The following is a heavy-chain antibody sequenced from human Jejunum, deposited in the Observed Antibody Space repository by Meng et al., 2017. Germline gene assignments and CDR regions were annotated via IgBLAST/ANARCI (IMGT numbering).Heavy chain of an antibody. Sequence: QITLKESGLTLVKPIQTLSLTCTFPGFSLSTSGVAVGWIRQPPGKALEWLALIYGNDDKRYSPSLKSRLTITKDTSKNQVVLTMTNVDPVDTATYYCAHRQNSCFDYWGQGALVTVAS. CDR2: IYGNDDK. V-gene: IGHV2-5*01. CDR1: GFSLSTSGVA. D-gene: IGHD2-2*01. J-gene: IGHJ4*02. CDR3: AHRQNSCFDY.